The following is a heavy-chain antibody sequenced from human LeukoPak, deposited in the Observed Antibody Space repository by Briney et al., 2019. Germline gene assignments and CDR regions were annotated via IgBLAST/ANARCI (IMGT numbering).Heavy chain of an antibody. J-gene: IGHJ4*02. D-gene: IGHD3-9*01. CDR1: GFTFSSYG. CDR3: AKDHTYDILTGYYYFDY. CDR2: ISYDGSNK. Sequence: GRSLRLSCAASGFTFSSYGMHWVRQAPGKGLEWVAVISYDGSNKYYADSVKGRFTISRDNSKNTLYLQMNSLRAEDTAVYYCAKDHTYDILTGYYYFDYWGQGTLVTVSS. V-gene: IGHV3-30*18.